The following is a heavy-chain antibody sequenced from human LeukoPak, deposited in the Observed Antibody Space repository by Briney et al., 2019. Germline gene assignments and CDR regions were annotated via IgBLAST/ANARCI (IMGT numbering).Heavy chain of an antibody. Sequence: PGGSLRLSCAASGFTFDDYAMHWVRQAPGKGLEWVSGISWNSGSIGYADSVKGRFTISRDNAKNSLYLQMNTLRAEDTAVYYCAKGGSYAPLDYWGQGTLVTVSS. J-gene: IGHJ4*02. D-gene: IGHD1-26*01. V-gene: IGHV3-9*01. CDR2: ISWNSGSI. CDR3: AKGGSYAPLDY. CDR1: GFTFDDYA.